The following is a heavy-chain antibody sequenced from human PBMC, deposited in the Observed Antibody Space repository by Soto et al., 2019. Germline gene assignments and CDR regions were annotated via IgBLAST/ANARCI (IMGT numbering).Heavy chain of an antibody. CDR1: GGTFSSYA. CDR3: ARAENYVLRYFDWSYLFDY. J-gene: IGHJ4*02. V-gene: IGHV1-69*06. Sequence: SVKVSCKASGGTFSSYAISWVRQAPGRGLEWMGGIIPIFGTANYAQKFQGRVTITADKSTSTAYMELSSLRSEDTAVYYCARAENYVLRYFDWSYLFDYWGQGTLVTVSS. CDR2: IIPIFGTA. D-gene: IGHD3-9*01.